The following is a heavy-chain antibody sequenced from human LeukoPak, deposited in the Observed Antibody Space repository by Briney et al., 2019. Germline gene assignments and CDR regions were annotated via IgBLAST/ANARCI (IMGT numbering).Heavy chain of an antibody. D-gene: IGHD6-19*01. CDR2: ISGSGGST. J-gene: IGHJ3*02. Sequence: GGSLRLSCVVSGFPFSGHAMSWVRQAPGKGLEWVSAISGSGGSTYYADSVKGRFTISRDNSKNTLYLQMNSLRAEDTAVYYCAKDRGSGWDDAFDIWGQGTMVTVSS. CDR3: AKDRGSGWDDAFDI. CDR1: GFPFSGHA. V-gene: IGHV3-23*01.